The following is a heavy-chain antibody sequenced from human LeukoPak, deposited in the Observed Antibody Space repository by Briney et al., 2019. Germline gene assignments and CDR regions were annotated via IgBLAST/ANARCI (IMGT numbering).Heavy chain of an antibody. CDR2: IKSKTDGGTT. Sequence: GGSLRLSCAASGFTFSNAWMSWVRQAPWKGLEWVGRIKSKTDGGTTDYAAPVKGRFTISRDDSKNTLYLQMNSLKTEDTAVYYCTTALERRGGYYGMDVWGKGTTVTVSS. V-gene: IGHV3-15*01. D-gene: IGHD1-1*01. CDR3: TTALERRGGYYGMDV. CDR1: GFTFSNAW. J-gene: IGHJ6*04.